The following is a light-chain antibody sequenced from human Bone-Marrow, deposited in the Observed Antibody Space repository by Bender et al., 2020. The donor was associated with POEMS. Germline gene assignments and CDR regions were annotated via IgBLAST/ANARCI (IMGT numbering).Light chain of an antibody. CDR1: NIGSKS. CDR3: QSYDNSLGGWV. Sequence: SYVLTQPPSVSVAPGQTARITCGGNNIGSKSVHWFQQKAGQAPVLVVYDDRYRPSGIPERFSGSKSGTSASLAITGLQAEDEGDYYCQSYDNSLGGWVFGGGTKLTVL. V-gene: IGLV3-21*02. CDR2: DDR. J-gene: IGLJ3*02.